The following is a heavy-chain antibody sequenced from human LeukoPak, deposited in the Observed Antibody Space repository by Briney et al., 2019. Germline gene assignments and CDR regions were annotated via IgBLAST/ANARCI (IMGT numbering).Heavy chain of an antibody. Sequence: PGGSLRLSCAASGFSFSSYAMHWVRQAPGKGLEWVAVISYDGSNKYYADSVKGRFSISRDNSKNTLYLQMNSLRVEDTAVYHCAKVTMYYDILTGSHFDYWGQGTLVTVSS. D-gene: IGHD3-9*01. CDR1: GFSFSSYA. J-gene: IGHJ4*02. CDR2: ISYDGSNK. CDR3: AKVTMYYDILTGSHFDY. V-gene: IGHV3-30*18.